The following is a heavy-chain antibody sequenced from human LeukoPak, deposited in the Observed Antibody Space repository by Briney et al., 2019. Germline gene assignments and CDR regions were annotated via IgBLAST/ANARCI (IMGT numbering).Heavy chain of an antibody. CDR1: GGSISSYY. D-gene: IGHD3-16*01. CDR2: IYYSGST. V-gene: IGHV4-59*01. Sequence: SETLSLTCTVSGGSISSYYWSWIRQPPGKGREWIGYIYYSGSTNYNPSLKSRVTISVDTSKNQFSLKLSSVTAADTAVYYCARLNYYYYMDVWGKGTTVTVSS. J-gene: IGHJ6*03. CDR3: ARLNYYYYMDV.